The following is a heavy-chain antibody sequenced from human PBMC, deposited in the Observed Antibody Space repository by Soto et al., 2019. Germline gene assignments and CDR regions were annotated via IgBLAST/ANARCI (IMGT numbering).Heavy chain of an antibody. V-gene: IGHV4-59*08. CDR3: AGAPVYDILTGFDY. J-gene: IGHJ4*02. CDR1: GGSISSYY. CDR2: IYYSGST. D-gene: IGHD3-9*01. Sequence: TSETLSLTCTVSGGSISSYYWSWIRQPPGKGLEWIGYIYYSGSTNYNPSLKSRVTISVDTSKNQFSLKLSSVTAADTAVYYCAGAPVYDILTGFDYWGQGTLVTVSS.